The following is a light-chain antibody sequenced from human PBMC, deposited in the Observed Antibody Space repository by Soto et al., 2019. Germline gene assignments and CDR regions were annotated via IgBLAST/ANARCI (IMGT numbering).Light chain of an antibody. Sequence: QSALTQPASVSGSPGQSIAISCTGTSSDVGGYKYVSWYQQYPGKAPKLMIYVVSNRPSGVPDRFSGSKSGNTASLTISGLQSEDEADYYCSSYTSYTSYVFGTGTKLTVL. J-gene: IGLJ1*01. V-gene: IGLV2-14*01. CDR2: VVS. CDR1: SSDVGGYKY. CDR3: SSYTSYTSYV.